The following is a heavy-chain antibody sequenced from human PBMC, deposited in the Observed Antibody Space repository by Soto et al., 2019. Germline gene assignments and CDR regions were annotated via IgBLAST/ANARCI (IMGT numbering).Heavy chain of an antibody. CDR1: GFSLSTSGVA. J-gene: IGHJ4*02. CDR3: AHAYSGGRNYFDS. V-gene: IGHV2-5*02. Sequence: QITLKESGPTLVKPTQTLTLTCTFSGFSLSTSGVAVGWIRQPPGKALEWLALIYWDDDKRYSPSLKSRLTXPXDXSKNQVVLTMTNIDPVDTATYFCAHAYSGGRNYFDSWGQGTLVTVSS. D-gene: IGHD1-26*01. CDR2: IYWDDDK.